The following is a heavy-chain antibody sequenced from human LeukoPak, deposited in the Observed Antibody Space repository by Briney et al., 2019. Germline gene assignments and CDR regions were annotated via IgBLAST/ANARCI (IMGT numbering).Heavy chain of an antibody. V-gene: IGHV3-33*08. J-gene: IGHJ6*01. D-gene: IGHD3-16*01. CDR1: GFTFSSYA. CDR3: ARAVAPTMLNPYYYYGMDV. Sequence: GGSLRLSCAASGFTFSSYAMSWVRQAPGKGLEWVAVIWYDGSIEYYADSVKGRFTISRDNSKNMLFLQMNSLRVEDAALYYCARAVAPTMLNPYYYYGMDVWGQGTKVTVSS. CDR2: IWYDGSIE.